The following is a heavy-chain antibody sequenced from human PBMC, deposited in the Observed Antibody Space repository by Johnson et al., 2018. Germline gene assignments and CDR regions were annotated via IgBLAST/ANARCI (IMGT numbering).Heavy chain of an antibody. CDR3: ARTSTPYYYDSSGYWGYYYMDV. CDR1: GFTFSSYA. D-gene: IGHD3-22*01. J-gene: IGHJ6*03. V-gene: IGHV3-30-3*01. Sequence: QVQLVQSGGGVVQPGRSLRLSCAASGFTFSSYAMHWVRQAPGKGLEWVAVISYDGSNKYYADSVKGRFTISRDNSKNTLYLQMNSLRAEETAVYYCARTSTPYYYDSSGYWGYYYMDVWGKGTTVTVSS. CDR2: ISYDGSNK.